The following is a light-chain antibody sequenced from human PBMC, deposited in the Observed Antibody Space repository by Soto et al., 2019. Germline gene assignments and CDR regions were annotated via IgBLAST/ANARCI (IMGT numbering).Light chain of an antibody. V-gene: IGKV2-28*01. CDR3: MQALQAPYT. J-gene: IGKJ2*01. Sequence: EIVMTQSPISLPVTPGEPASISCKSSQSLLHRDGNKYLDWYLQKPGRSPQLLIYLAYTRASGVPARFSGSGSTTDFRLNIIRVETEDVVLYYCMQALQAPYTFGLGTNLDI. CDR1: QSLLHRDGNKY. CDR2: LAY.